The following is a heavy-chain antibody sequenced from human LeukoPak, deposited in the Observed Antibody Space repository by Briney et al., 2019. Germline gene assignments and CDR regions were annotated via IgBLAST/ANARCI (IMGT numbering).Heavy chain of an antibody. D-gene: IGHD1-26*01. CDR1: GGSISSSSYY. J-gene: IGHJ3*02. CDR2: IYYSGST. CDR3: ARDRTKWEPDAFDI. Sequence: SETLSLTCTVSGGSISSSSYYWGWIRQPPGKGLEWIGSIYYSGSTYYNPSLKSRVTISVDTSKNQFSLKLSSVTAADTAVYYCARDRTKWEPDAFDIWGQGTMVTVSS. V-gene: IGHV4-39*07.